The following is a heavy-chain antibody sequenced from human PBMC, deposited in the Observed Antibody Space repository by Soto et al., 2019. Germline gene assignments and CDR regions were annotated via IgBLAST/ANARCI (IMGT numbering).Heavy chain of an antibody. D-gene: IGHD4-4*01. V-gene: IGHV3-13*01. CDR2: IGTAGDT. CDR3: ARMTTDPSFYGMDV. CDR1: GFTFSIYA. J-gene: IGHJ6*02. Sequence: EESVRRSSLPSGFTFSIYAMHWVRQATGKGLEWVSAIGTAGDTYYPGSVKGRFTISRENAKNSLYLQMNSLRAGDTAVYYCARMTTDPSFYGMDVWGQGT.